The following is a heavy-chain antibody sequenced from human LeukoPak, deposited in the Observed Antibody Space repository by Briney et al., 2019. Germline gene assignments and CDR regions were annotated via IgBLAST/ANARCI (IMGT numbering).Heavy chain of an antibody. V-gene: IGHV3-23*01. CDR1: GFTFSSYA. Sequence: AGGSLRLSCAASGFTFSSYAMSWVRQAPGKGLEWVSAISGSGGSTYYADSVKGRFTISRDNSKNTLYLQMNSLRAEDTAVYYCAKDRIVGATGYYFGYWGQGTLVTVSS. J-gene: IGHJ4*02. CDR3: AKDRIVGATGYYFGY. D-gene: IGHD1-26*01. CDR2: ISGSGGST.